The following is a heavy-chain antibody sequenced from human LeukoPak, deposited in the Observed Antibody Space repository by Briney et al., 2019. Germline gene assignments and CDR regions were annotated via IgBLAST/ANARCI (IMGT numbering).Heavy chain of an antibody. CDR2: INPSGGGT. CDR1: GYTFTSYY. D-gene: IGHD3-22*01. Sequence: ASVKVSCKASGYTFTSYYMHWVRQAPGQGLEWMGIINPSGGGTNYAQKFQGRVTMTRDTSISTAYMELSRLRSDDTAVYYCARDRKYYYDSSGYSTGADPWGQGTLVTVSS. CDR3: ARDRKYYYDSSGYSTGADP. J-gene: IGHJ5*02. V-gene: IGHV1-2*02.